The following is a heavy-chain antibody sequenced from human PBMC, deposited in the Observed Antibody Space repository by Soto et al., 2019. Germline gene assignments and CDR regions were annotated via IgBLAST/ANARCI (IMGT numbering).Heavy chain of an antibody. D-gene: IGHD6-19*01. V-gene: IGHV4-34*01. CDR2: INHSGST. Sequence: SETLSLTCAVYGGSFSGYYWSWIRQPPGKGLEWIGEINHSGSTNYNPSLKSRVTISVDTSKNQFSLKLSSVTAADTAVYYCARAFQWRNNAVGIWGQGTMVTGSS. CDR3: ARAFQWRNNAVGI. J-gene: IGHJ3*02. CDR1: GGSFSGYY.